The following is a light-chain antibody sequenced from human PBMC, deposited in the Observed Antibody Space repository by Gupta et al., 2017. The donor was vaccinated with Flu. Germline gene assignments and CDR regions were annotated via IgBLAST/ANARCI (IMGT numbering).Light chain of an antibody. CDR1: SGHINYA. CDR2: INSDGSN. Sequence: QPVVTQSPSASASLGASVKLTCTLSSGHINYAIAWHQQQPEKGPRYLMKINSDGSNTKGDGIPDRFSGSSSGAERYLTISSLQSDDEADYYCQTWGSSTWVFGGGTKLTVL. V-gene: IGLV4-69*01. J-gene: IGLJ3*02. CDR3: QTWGSSTWV.